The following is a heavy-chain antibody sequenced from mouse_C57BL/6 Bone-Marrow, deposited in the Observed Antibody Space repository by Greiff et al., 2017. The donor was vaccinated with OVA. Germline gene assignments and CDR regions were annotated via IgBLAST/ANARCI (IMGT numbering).Heavy chain of an antibody. J-gene: IGHJ2*01. V-gene: IGHV8-12*01. D-gene: IGHD1-1*01. CDR1: GFSLSTSGMG. CDR2: IYWDDDK. Sequence: QVTLKECGPGILQSSQTLSLTCSFSGFSLSTSGMGVSWIRQPSGKGLEGLAHIYWDDDKRYNPSLKSRLTISKDTSSNQVFLKITSVDTADTATYYCARRAPLGVVNYFDYWGQGTTLTVSS. CDR3: ARRAPLGVVNYFDY.